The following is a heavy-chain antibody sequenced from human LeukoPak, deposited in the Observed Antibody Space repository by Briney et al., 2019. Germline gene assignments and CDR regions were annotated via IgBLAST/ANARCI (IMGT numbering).Heavy chain of an antibody. Sequence: GGSLRLSCVASGFTFRDYDMHWVRQPPGKGLEWVAFIRYDGSTNYYAESVKGRFTISRDNSKNTLYLQMNSLRAEDTAVYYCAKDRRVRGVIDNNWFDPWGQGTLVTVSS. CDR2: IRYDGSTN. V-gene: IGHV3-30*02. CDR3: AKDRRVRGVIDNNWFDP. CDR1: GFTFRDYD. D-gene: IGHD3-10*01. J-gene: IGHJ5*02.